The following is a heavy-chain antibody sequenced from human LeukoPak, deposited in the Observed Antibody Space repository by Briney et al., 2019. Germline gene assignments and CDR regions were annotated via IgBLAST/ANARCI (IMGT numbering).Heavy chain of an antibody. CDR1: GYTFTSYG. D-gene: IGHD3-22*01. CDR2: ISAYNGNT. J-gene: IGHJ4*02. CDR3: ARVSAYYYDSSGYYGLDY. V-gene: IGHV1-18*01. Sequence: ASVTVSCKASGYTFTSYGISWVRQAPGQGLEWMGWISAYNGNTNYAQKLQGRVTMTTDTSTSTAYMELRSLRSDDTAVYYCARVSAYYYDSSGYYGLDYWGQGTLVTVSS.